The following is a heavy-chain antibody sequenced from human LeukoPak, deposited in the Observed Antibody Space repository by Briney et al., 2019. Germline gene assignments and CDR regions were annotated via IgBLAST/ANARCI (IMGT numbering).Heavy chain of an antibody. V-gene: IGHV3-48*04. D-gene: IGHD3-10*01. CDR3: ASVRGIYGSGTYRDY. J-gene: IGHJ4*02. CDR1: GFTFTGNA. Sequence: GGSLRLSCAASGFTFTGNALAWLAQAPGKGWGGVSYIRSSSSVIYYADSVRGRFTISRDNANNSLSLQMNSLRAEDTAVYYCASVRGIYGSGTYRDYWGQGTLVTVSS. CDR2: IRSSSSVI.